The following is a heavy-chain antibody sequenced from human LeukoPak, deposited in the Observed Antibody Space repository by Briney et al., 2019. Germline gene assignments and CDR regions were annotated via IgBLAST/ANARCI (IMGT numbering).Heavy chain of an antibody. J-gene: IGHJ4*02. CDR1: GFTFSNYA. CDR3: AKAGARVGGHFDY. CDR2: ISGSGGST. V-gene: IGHV3-23*01. Sequence: GGSLRLSCAASGFTFSNYAMSWVRQAPGKGLEWVSAISGSGGSTYYADSVKGRFTISRDNSKNTLYLQMNSLRAEDTAVYYCAKAGARVGGHFDYWDQGTLVTVSS. D-gene: IGHD1-26*01.